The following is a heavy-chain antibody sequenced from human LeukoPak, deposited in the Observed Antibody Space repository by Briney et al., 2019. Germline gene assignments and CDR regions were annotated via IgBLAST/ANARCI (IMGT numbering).Heavy chain of an antibody. J-gene: IGHJ6*03. V-gene: IGHV3-30*04. Sequence: QPGGSLRLSCAASGFTFSSYAMHWVRQAPGKGLEWVAVISYDGSNKYYADSVKGRFTISRDNSKNTLYLQMNSLRAEDTAVYYCARELIEYSSSSGYYYYYMDVWGKGTTVTVSS. CDR3: ARELIEYSSSSGYYYYYMDV. CDR1: GFTFSSYA. CDR2: ISYDGSNK. D-gene: IGHD6-6*01.